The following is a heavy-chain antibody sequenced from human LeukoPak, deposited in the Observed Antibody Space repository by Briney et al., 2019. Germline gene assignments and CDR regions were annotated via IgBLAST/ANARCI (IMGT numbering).Heavy chain of an antibody. V-gene: IGHV1-69*01. J-gene: IGHJ6*02. D-gene: IGHD3-22*01. CDR2: IIPIFGTA. CDR1: GGTFSSYA. Sequence: ASVKVFCKASGGTFSSYAISWVRQAPGQGLEWMGGIIPIFGTANYAQKFQGRVTITADESTSTAYMELSSLRSEDTAVYYCARDRTEYYYDSSGYYYYYYGMDVWGQGTTVTVSS. CDR3: ARDRTEYYYDSSGYYYYYYGMDV.